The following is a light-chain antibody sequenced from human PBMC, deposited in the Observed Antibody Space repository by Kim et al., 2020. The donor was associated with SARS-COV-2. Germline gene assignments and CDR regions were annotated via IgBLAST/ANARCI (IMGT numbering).Light chain of an antibody. CDR1: TGAVTSGHY. J-gene: IGLJ2*01. V-gene: IGLV7-46*01. Sequence: PGDAVTLPCGSSTGAVTSGHYPFWFQQKPGQAPRTLIYYTTNRHSWTPARFSGSLLGGKAALTLSGAQPEDEAEYFCFLFYSATGIFGGGTKLTVL. CDR2: YTT. CDR3: FLFYSATGI.